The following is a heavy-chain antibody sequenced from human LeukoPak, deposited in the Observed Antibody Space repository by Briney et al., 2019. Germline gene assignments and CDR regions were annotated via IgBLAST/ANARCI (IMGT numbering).Heavy chain of an antibody. CDR3: ARDQYYYDSSGYISAFDI. V-gene: IGHV3-66*01. J-gene: IGHJ3*02. CDR1: GFTVSSNY. Sequence: GGSLRLSCAASGFTVSSNYMSWVRQAPGKGLEWVSVIYSGGSTYYADSVKGRFTISRDNSKNTLYLQMNSLRAEDTAVYYCARDQYYYDSSGYISAFDIWGQGTMVTVSS. D-gene: IGHD3-22*01. CDR2: IYSGGST.